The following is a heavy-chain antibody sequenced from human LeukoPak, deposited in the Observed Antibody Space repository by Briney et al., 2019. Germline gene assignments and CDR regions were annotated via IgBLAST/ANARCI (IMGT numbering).Heavy chain of an antibody. D-gene: IGHD2-15*01. CDR2: IYPGGGST. Sequence: ASVKVSCKTSGYTFTSYYIHWVRQAPGQGLEWMGIIYPGGGSTNYAQKFQGRVTMTRDTSISTAYMELSRLRSDDTAVYYCARGLGSSYPADYWGQGTLVTVSS. CDR3: ARGLGSSYPADY. J-gene: IGHJ4*02. CDR1: GYTFTSYY. V-gene: IGHV1-2*02.